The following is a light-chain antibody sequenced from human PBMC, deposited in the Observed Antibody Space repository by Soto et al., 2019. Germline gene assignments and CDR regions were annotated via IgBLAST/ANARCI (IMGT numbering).Light chain of an antibody. CDR2: WGS. Sequence: DIVMTQAPLSLPVTPGEPASISCRSSQSLLHSNGYHHLDWYLQKPGQSPQLLIYWGSYRASGVPDRFSGSGSGTDFTLKISRVEAEDVVFYYCMHSLQILPLTFGGGTKVEI. CDR1: QSLLHSNGYHH. J-gene: IGKJ4*01. CDR3: MHSLQILPLT. V-gene: IGKV2-28*01.